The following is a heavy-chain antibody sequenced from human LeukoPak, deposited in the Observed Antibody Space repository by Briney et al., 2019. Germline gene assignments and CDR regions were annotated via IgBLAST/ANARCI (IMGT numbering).Heavy chain of an antibody. V-gene: IGHV3-7*01. CDR3: ARGRGGYSSSWFDY. J-gene: IGHJ4*02. Sequence: GGSLRLSCAASEFTFGIYWMTWVRQAPGKGLEWVANIKQDGSEKYYVDSVKGRFTISRDNAKKSLYLQMNSLKAGDTAVYYCARGRGGYSSSWFDYWGQGTLVTVTS. CDR2: IKQDGSEK. D-gene: IGHD6-13*01. CDR1: EFTFGIYW.